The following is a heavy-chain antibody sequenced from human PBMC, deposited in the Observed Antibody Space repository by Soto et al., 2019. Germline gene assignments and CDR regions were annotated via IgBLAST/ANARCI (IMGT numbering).Heavy chain of an antibody. CDR3: VLGIAARHFQS. CDR1: GFSLTTTGVG. J-gene: IGHJ5*01. D-gene: IGHD6-6*01. V-gene: IGHV2-5*02. CDR2: IYWDDDE. Sequence: QISLKESGPALVKPTQTLTLTCSFSGFSLTTTGVGVGWIRQPPGKALEWLALIYWDDDERYNPSLKHRLTLTQDTSLNLVVLTMTNVESFDTATYYCVLGIAARHFQSWGHGILVTVSS.